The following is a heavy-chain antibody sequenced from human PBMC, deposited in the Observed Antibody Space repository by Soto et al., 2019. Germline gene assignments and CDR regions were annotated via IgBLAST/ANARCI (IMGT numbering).Heavy chain of an antibody. J-gene: IGHJ3*01. CDR3: PQGSNLVL. V-gene: IGHV3-23*01. CDR2: IRATGDNT. CDR1: GFIFSNHA. Sequence: GSLKLSCVGTGFIFSNHAMTWVLQAPGQGLEWVSTIRATGDNTYYADSIKGRFTVSRDNSKSTLHVQINSLRGDDTAVYYCPQGSNLVLWGRGTVATVSS.